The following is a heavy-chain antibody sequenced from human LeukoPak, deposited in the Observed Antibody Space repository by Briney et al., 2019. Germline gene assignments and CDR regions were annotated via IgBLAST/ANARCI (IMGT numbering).Heavy chain of an antibody. CDR1: GFTFSSYA. V-gene: IGHV3-73*01. CDR3: TGGSGWYSPDY. J-gene: IGHJ4*02. D-gene: IGHD6-19*01. CDR2: ITSKPNSYAT. Sequence: GGSLRLSCAASGFTFSSYAMNWVRQASGKGLEWVGRITSKPNSYATVYAASVKGRFTISSDDSKNTAYLQMNSLKIEDTAVYYCTGGSGWYSPDYWGQGTLVTVSS.